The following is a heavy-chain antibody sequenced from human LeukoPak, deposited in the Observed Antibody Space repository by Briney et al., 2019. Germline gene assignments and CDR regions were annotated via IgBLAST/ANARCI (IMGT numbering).Heavy chain of an antibody. CDR1: GGSTSSRSYY. Sequence: SETLSLTCTVSGGSTSSRSYYWGWLRQPPGKGLEWIASIFYSGSTYHNPSLKSRVTISVDTSKSQFSLKLSSVTAAGTAVYFCARHPLKAYVSDWFDPWGQGTLVTVSS. D-gene: IGHD3-10*02. CDR3: ARHPLKAYVSDWFDP. V-gene: IGHV4-39*01. CDR2: IFYSGST. J-gene: IGHJ5*02.